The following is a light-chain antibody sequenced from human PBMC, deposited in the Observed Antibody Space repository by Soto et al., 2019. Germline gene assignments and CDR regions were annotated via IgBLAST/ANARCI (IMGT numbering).Light chain of an antibody. CDR3: QQRSHWPPLT. Sequence: EIVLTQSPATLSMSPGERATLSCRASQSVSTYLAWYQQKPGQAPRLLIFDASNRASGIPSGFSGSGSGTNFTLIISRLEPEDFAVYFCQQRSHWPPLTFGGGTKVEIK. CDR1: QSVSTY. CDR2: DAS. J-gene: IGKJ4*01. V-gene: IGKV3-11*01.